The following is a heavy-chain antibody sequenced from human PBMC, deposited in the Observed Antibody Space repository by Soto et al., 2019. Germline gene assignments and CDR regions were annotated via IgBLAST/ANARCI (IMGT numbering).Heavy chain of an antibody. V-gene: IGHV1-8*01. CDR1: GYTFTSYD. Sequence: QVPLVQSGAEVKKPGASVKVSCKAYGYTFTSYDINWVRQATGQGLEWMGWMNPTSGNTGYAQKLQCIVTMTRNTSISTAYMELSSLRSEDTAVYYCARDLRKSYYGMDVWGQGTTVTVSS. CDR3: ARDLRKSYYGMDV. J-gene: IGHJ6*02. CDR2: MNPTSGNT.